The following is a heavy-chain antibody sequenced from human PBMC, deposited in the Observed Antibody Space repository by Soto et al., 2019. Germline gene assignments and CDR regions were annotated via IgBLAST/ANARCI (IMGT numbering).Heavy chain of an antibody. CDR3: ARQKHNVDTVDIDY. Sequence: EFMNISCTCSGYSMTSYWSSWGRRIPGKGLEWMGRIDPCDSYTNYRPSFHGHVTISADTSISASYLQWSSLKASDTAMYYCARQKHNVDTVDIDYWGQGTLVTVSS. J-gene: IGHJ4*02. D-gene: IGHD5-18*01. CDR2: IDPCDSYT. CDR1: GYSMTSYW. V-gene: IGHV5-10-1*01.